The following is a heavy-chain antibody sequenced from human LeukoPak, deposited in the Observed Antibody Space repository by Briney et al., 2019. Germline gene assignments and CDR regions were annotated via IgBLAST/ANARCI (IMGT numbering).Heavy chain of an antibody. CDR1: GGSISGYY. CDR2: IHYSGKA. V-gene: IGHV4-59*01. Sequence: SETLSLTCTVSGGSISGYYWTWTRQPPGKGLEWIGQIHYSGKADYNPSLRSRTTISVDTSKNQMFLKLSSLTAADTAVYYCARLGVDYDMGVWGQGTTVTVSS. J-gene: IGHJ6*02. CDR3: ARLGVDYDMGV.